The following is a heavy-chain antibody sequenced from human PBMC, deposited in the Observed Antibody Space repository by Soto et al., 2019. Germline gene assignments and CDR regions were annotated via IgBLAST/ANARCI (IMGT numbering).Heavy chain of an antibody. J-gene: IGHJ4*02. CDR1: GFSLSSSGVG. Sequence: QITLKESGPTLVKPAQTLTLTCSFSGFSLSSSGVGVGWIRQSPENVLEWLALIYWDDDKRYSPLLKSRLTITKDISENRVVLTMTNMAPVDTGTYYCAHSQGPLDHWGQGTLVTVS. CDR2: IYWDDDK. V-gene: IGHV2-5*02. CDR3: AHSQGPLDH.